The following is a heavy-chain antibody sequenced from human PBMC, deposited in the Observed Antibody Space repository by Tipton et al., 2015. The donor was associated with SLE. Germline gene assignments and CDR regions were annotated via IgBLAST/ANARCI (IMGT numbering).Heavy chain of an antibody. V-gene: IGHV3-33*06. CDR3: AKDLGQATAVSYFFAMDV. J-gene: IGHJ6*02. CDR2: IWNDGSKT. CDR1: GFTFKRFG. Sequence: SGFTFKRFGMHWVRQAPGKGLEWVAVIWNDGSKTYYADSVKGRFTISRDNSKNTLYLQMNSLKTEDTALYFCAKDLGQATAVSYFFAMDVWGQGTTVTVSS. D-gene: IGHD6-13*01.